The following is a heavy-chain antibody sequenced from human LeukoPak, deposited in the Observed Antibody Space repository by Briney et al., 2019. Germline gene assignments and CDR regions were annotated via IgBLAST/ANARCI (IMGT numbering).Heavy chain of an antibody. CDR1: GFTFRSYA. Sequence: GGSLRLSCAASGFTFRSYAMNWVRQAPGKGLEWVSTISGSGGTTYYADSVKGRFTISRDNSKNTLFLQMNSLRAEDTAVYYCVKGDNSTWTVDYWGQGTLVTVSS. CDR2: ISGSGGTT. V-gene: IGHV3-23*01. J-gene: IGHJ4*02. D-gene: IGHD6-13*01. CDR3: VKGDNSTWTVDY.